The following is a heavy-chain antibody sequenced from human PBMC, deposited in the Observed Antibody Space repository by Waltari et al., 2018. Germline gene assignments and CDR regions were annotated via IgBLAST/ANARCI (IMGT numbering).Heavy chain of an antibody. D-gene: IGHD1-26*01. V-gene: IGHV3-23*04. CDR2: ISGSGGST. CDR3: AKGWASREGGSDY. CDR1: GFTFTRYA. J-gene: IGHJ4*02. Sequence: EVQLVESGGGLVQPGGSLRLSCAASGFTFTRYAMRWVRQAPGKGLEWVSAISGSGGSTDYADSVKGRFTISRDNSKNTLYLQMNSLRAEDTAVYYCAKGWASREGGSDYWGQGTLVTVSS.